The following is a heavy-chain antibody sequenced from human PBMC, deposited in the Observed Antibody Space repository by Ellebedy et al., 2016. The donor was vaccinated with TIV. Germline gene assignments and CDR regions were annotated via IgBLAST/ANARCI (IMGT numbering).Heavy chain of an antibody. D-gene: IGHD3-10*01. CDR3: ARGPRLYYGSATNAFDI. CDR1: GYTFTGYY. J-gene: IGHJ3*02. Sequence: ASVKVSCXASGYTFTGYYMHWVRQAPGQGLEWMGWINPNSGGTNYAQKFQGWVTMTRDTSISTAYMELSRLRSDDTAVYYCARGPRLYYGSATNAFDIWGQGTMVTVSS. V-gene: IGHV1-2*04. CDR2: INPNSGGT.